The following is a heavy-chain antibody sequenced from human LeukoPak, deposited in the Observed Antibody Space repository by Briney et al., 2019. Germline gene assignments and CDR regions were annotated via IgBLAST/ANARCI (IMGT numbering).Heavy chain of an antibody. CDR3: ARCYDSSPDWFDP. CDR1: GVSIGSGGYY. V-gene: IGHV4-30-2*01. Sequence: PSETLSLTCTVSGVSIGSGGYYWSWLSPPPGAGLEWIGYIYHSGSTYYNPSLKSRVTISVDRSKNQFSLKLRSATAADTAVYYCARCYDSSPDWFDPWGQGTLVTVSS. J-gene: IGHJ5*02. CDR2: IYHSGST. D-gene: IGHD3-22*01.